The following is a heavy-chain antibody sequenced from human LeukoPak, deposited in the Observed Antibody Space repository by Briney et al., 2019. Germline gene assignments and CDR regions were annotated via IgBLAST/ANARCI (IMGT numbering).Heavy chain of an antibody. J-gene: IGHJ4*02. V-gene: IGHV4-59*08. CDR2: IYYSGST. CDR1: GGSISSYY. CDR3: ARHVQYSSGWWGNDY. D-gene: IGHD6-19*01. Sequence: SETLSLTCTVSGGSISSYYWSWIRQPPGKGLEWIGHIYYSGSTNYNPSLKSRVTISVDTSKNQFSLKLSSVTAADTAVYYCARHVQYSSGWWGNDYWGQGTLVTVSS.